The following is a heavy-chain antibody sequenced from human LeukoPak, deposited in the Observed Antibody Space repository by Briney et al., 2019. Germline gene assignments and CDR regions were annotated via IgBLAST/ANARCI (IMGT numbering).Heavy chain of an antibody. CDR2: IIPIFGTA. CDR1: GGTFSSYA. V-gene: IGHV1-69*13. Sequence: RASVKVSCKASGGTFSSYAISWVRQAPGQGLEWMGGIIPIFGTANYAQKFQGRVTITADESTSTAYMELSSLRSEDTAVYYCARDRIAVAGTLGYWGQGTLVTVSS. J-gene: IGHJ4*02. CDR3: ARDRIAVAGTLGY. D-gene: IGHD6-19*01.